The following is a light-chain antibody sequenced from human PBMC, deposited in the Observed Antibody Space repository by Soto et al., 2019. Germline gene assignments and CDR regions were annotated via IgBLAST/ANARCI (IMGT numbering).Light chain of an antibody. V-gene: IGKV3-15*01. J-gene: IGKJ2*01. CDR2: GAS. Sequence: EIVMTQSPATLSVSPGERATLSCRASQSVSSSLAWYQQKPGQAPRLLIYGASTRATGIPARFSGSGSGTEFTLTISSLQSEDFAVYYCQKYNNWPPYTLGQGTKLEIK. CDR3: QKYNNWPPYT. CDR1: QSVSSS.